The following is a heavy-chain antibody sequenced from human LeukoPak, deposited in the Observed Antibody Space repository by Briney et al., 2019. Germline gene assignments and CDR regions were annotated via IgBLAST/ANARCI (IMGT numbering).Heavy chain of an antibody. Sequence: GSSVKVSCKASGGTYSSYAISWVRQAPGQGLEWMGGIIPIFGTANYAQKFQGRVTITADKSKSTAYMELSSLRSEDTAVYYCAREGGSGSYLDYWGQGTLVTVSS. CDR1: GGTYSSYA. J-gene: IGHJ4*02. CDR2: IIPIFGTA. CDR3: AREGGSGSYLDY. D-gene: IGHD3-10*01. V-gene: IGHV1-69*06.